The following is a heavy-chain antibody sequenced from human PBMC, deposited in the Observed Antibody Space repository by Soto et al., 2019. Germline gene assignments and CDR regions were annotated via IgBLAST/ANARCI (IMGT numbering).Heavy chain of an antibody. CDR2: INHSGST. CDR3: ARIWRQAAGIVAY. V-gene: IGHV4-34*01. J-gene: IGHJ4*02. CDR1: GGSFSGYY. Sequence: PSETLSLTCAVYGGSFSGYYWSWIRQPPGKGLEWIGEINHSGSTNYNPSLKSRVTISVDTSKNQFSLKLSSVTAADTAVYYCARIWRQAAGIVAYWGQGTLVTVSS. D-gene: IGHD6-13*01.